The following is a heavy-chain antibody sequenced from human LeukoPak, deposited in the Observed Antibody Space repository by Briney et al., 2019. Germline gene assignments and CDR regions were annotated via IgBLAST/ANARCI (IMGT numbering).Heavy chain of an antibody. CDR1: GFIFNNYG. D-gene: IGHD3-22*01. CDR2: ISNDGGGT. V-gene: IGHV3-23*01. CDR3: AKGSSGYLADL. J-gene: IGHJ5*02. Sequence: GGSLRLSCAASGFIFNNYGLMWVRQAPGKGLEWVSAISNDGGGTQYADFVEGRFTISRDNSKNTLFLQMSSLRAEDTALYYCAKGSSGYLADLWGQGTLVTVSS.